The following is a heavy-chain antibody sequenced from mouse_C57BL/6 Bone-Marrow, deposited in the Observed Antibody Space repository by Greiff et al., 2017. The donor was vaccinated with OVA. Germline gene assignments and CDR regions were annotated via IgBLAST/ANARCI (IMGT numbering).Heavy chain of an antibody. CDR2: FYPGSGSI. J-gene: IGHJ2*01. CDR3: ARHEPLYYYGSSYFDY. CDR1: GYTFTEYT. D-gene: IGHD1-1*01. V-gene: IGHV1-62-2*01. Sequence: VKLQESGAELVKPGASVKLSCKASGYTFTEYTIHWVKQRSGQGLEWIGWFYPGSGSIKYNEKFKDKATLTADKSSSTVYMELSRLTSEDSAVYFCARHEPLYYYGSSYFDYWGQGTTLTVSS.